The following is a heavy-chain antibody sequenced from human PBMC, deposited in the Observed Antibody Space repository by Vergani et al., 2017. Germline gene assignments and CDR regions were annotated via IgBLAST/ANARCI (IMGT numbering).Heavy chain of an antibody. J-gene: IGHJ6*02. V-gene: IGHV4-4*03. Sequence: QVQLQESGPGLVKPPGTLSLTCAVSGGSIRSSNWWSWVRQPPGKGLQWIGEIYHSGSNNYNPSLKSRVTISVDKSKNQFSLKLSSVTAADTAVYYCARALKLRYSPFGDYYYYGMDVWGQGTTVTVSS. D-gene: IGHD3-9*01. CDR2: IYHSGSN. CDR3: ARALKLRYSPFGDYYYYGMDV. CDR1: GGSIRSSNW.